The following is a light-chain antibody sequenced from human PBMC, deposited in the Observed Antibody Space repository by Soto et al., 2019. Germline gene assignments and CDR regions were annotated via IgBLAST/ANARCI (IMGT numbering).Light chain of an antibody. Sequence: EIVLTQSPGTLSLSPGERATLSCRVSQSVSSSYLAWYQQKPGQAPRLLIYGASSRATGIPDRFSGSGSVTDFTLTISRLEPEDFAVYYCQQYGSAPHTFGGGTKVEIK. V-gene: IGKV3-20*01. J-gene: IGKJ4*01. CDR3: QQYGSAPHT. CDR2: GAS. CDR1: QSVSSSY.